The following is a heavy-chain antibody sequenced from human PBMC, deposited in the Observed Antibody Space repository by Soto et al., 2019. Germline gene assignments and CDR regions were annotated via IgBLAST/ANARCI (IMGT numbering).Heavy chain of an antibody. V-gene: IGHV4-4*02. Sequence: SETLSLTCFFSGCSISSTYWLIWVRQPPGKRLEWIGQIYHTGTTSYNPSLKNRVTISLDKSNNQFSLRLTSMTAADTAVYYCATLPPRIVVVMTDLPTWGQGTLVTVSS. CDR1: GCSISSTYW. J-gene: IGHJ5*02. D-gene: IGHD2-15*01. CDR2: IYHTGTT. CDR3: ATLPPRIVVVMTDLPT.